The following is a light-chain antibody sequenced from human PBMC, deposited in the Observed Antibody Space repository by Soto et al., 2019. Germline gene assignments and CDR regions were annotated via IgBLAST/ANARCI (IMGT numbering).Light chain of an antibody. CDR2: EGT. CDR3: CSSAPSSTVV. J-gene: IGLJ2*01. V-gene: IGLV2-23*01. Sequence: QLVLTQPASVSGSPGQSITISCTGTSSDVGSSNLVSWYQQHPGKAPKLMIYEGTKRPSGVSNRFSGSKSGNTASLTISGLQAEDEADYYCCSSAPSSTVVFGGGTKLTVL. CDR1: SSDVGSSNL.